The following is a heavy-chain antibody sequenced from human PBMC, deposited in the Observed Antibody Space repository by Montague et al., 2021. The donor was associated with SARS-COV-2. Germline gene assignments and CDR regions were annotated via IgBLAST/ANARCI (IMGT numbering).Heavy chain of an antibody. Sequence: PALVKPTQTLTLTRTFSGFSLSTSGMCVSWIRQPPGKALEWLARIDWDDDKYYSTSLKTRLTISKDTSKNQVVLTMTNMDPVDTATYYCARVYYGGNSAFEYWGQGTLVTVFS. CDR1: GFSLSTSGMC. CDR3: ARVYYGGNSAFEY. V-gene: IGHV2-70*11. D-gene: IGHD4-23*01. CDR2: IDWDDDK. J-gene: IGHJ4*02.